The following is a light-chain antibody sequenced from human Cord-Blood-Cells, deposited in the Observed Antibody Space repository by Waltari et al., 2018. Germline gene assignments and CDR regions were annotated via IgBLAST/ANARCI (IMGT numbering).Light chain of an antibody. V-gene: IGKV3-20*01. Sequence: EIVLTQSPGTLSLSPGERSTLSFRASQSVSSSYLAWDQQKHGQAPRLLIYGASSRATGIPDRFSGSGSGTDFTLTISRLEPEDFAVYYCQQYGSSPQTFGQGTKVEIK. CDR2: GAS. CDR3: QQYGSSPQT. CDR1: QSVSSSY. J-gene: IGKJ1*01.